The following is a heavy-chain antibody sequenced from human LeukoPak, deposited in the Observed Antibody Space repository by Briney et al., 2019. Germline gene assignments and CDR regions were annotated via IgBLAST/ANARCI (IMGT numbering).Heavy chain of an antibody. D-gene: IGHD3-3*02. Sequence: GGSLRLSCAASGFTSGFTFSSFAMSWVRQAPGKGLEWVSAISGSGTDTHYAAYVRGRFTVSRDNSKNTVYLEMISLRDEDTAIYYCAKDISSTSSTPCDPWGQGTLVTVSS. CDR2: ISGSGTDT. CDR3: AKDISSTSSTPCDP. J-gene: IGHJ5*02. V-gene: IGHV3-23*01. CDR1: GFTFSSFA.